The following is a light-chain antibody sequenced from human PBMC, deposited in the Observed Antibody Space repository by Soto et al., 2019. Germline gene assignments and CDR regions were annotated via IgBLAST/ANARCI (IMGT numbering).Light chain of an antibody. V-gene: IGLV2-14*01. CDR1: SSDVGGYNY. J-gene: IGLJ1*01. CDR3: CSYAGEYKYV. Sequence: QSALTQPASVSGSPGQSITISCTGTSSDVGGYNYVSWYQQHPGKAPKLMIYDVSNRPSGVSNRFSGSKSANTASLTISGLQAEDEADYYCCSYAGEYKYVFGSGTKLTVL. CDR2: DVS.